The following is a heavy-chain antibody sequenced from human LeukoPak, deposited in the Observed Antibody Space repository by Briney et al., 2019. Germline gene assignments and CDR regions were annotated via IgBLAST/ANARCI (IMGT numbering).Heavy chain of an antibody. CDR1: GFTFSSYW. CDR3: ARDGYSSSWYPIYYYYYGMDV. CDR2: IKQDGSEK. V-gene: IGHV3-7*04. Sequence: GGSLRLSCAASGFTFSSYWMSWVRQAPGKGLEWVANIKQDGSEKYYVDSVKGRFTISRDNAKNSLYLQMNSLRAEDTAVYYCARDGYSSSWYPIYYYYYGMDVWGQGTTVTVSS. J-gene: IGHJ6*02. D-gene: IGHD6-13*01.